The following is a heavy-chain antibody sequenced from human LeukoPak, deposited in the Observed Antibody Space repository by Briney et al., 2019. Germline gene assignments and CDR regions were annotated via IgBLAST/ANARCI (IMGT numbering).Heavy chain of an antibody. V-gene: IGHV4-38-2*01. CDR2: IHHSGRT. J-gene: IGHJ4*02. CDR3: ARLVYNGSGIYHYFDY. D-gene: IGHD3-10*01. CDR1: GYSISSGHY. Sequence: SETLSLTCAVSGYSISSGHYWGWIRKPPGKGLEWIGSIHHSGRTYSNPSLKSRVTISVDTSENQFSLKLSSVTAADTAVYYCARLVYNGSGIYHYFDYWGQGTLVTVSS.